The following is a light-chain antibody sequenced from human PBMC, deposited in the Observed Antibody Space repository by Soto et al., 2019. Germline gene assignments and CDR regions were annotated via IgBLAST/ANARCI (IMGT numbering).Light chain of an antibody. CDR2: DAS. Sequence: LTQSPDPLYLSPGERATLSCRASQTVSTFLAWYQQKPGQAPRLIVYDASKRAPGIPDRFSGSGSGTDFTLTIGRLEPEDFAVYYCRHYGSSPFSFGPGTKVDI. CDR3: RHYGSSPFS. V-gene: IGKV3-20*01. J-gene: IGKJ3*01. CDR1: QTVSTF.